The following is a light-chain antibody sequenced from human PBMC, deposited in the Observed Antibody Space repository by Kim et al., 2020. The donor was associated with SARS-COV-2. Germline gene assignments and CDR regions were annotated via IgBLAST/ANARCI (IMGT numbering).Light chain of an antibody. V-gene: IGLV3-1*01. CDR3: QAWDSSTYV. CDR1: KLGVTY. CDR2: QDS. J-gene: IGLJ1*01. Sequence: SVAPGQTASITCAGDKLGVTYACWYQQKPGQSPVLVIYQDSKRPSGIPERFSGSNSGNTATLTISGTQAMDEADYYCQAWDSSTYVFGTGTKVTVL.